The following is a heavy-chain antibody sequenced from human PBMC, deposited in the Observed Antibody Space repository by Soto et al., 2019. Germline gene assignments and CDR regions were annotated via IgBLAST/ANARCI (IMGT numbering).Heavy chain of an antibody. CDR1: GGTFSSYA. CDR2: IIPIFGTA. V-gene: IGHV1-69*01. J-gene: IGHJ2*01. CDR3: AREGEDIVVVTASHSGYFDL. D-gene: IGHD2-21*02. Sequence: QVQLVQSGAEVKKPGSSVKVSCKASGGTFSSYAISWVRQAPGQGLEWMGGIIPIFGTANYAQKFQGRVTITADESTSTAYRELSSLRSEDTAVYYCAREGEDIVVVTASHSGYFDLWGRGTLVTVSS.